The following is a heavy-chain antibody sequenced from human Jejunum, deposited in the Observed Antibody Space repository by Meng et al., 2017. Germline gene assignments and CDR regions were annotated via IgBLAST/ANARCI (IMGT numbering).Heavy chain of an antibody. CDR2: VDPIDGST. Sequence: QVRLVRSEAEGKKPGASVKVSCKASGFIFIRYAMHWVRQAPGQSLEWMGWVDPIDGSTRYSQNFQGRVTLTRDTSATTAYMELSSLTSEDTAVYYCARGRGNDYGDYSLLYYFDYWGQGTVVTVSS. CDR1: GFIFIRYA. D-gene: IGHD4-17*01. CDR3: ARGRGNDYGDYSLLYYFDY. V-gene: IGHV1-3*01. J-gene: IGHJ4*02.